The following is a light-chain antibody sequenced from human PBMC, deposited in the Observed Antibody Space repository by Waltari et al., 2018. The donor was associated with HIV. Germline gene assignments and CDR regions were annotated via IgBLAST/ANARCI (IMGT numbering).Light chain of an antibody. Sequence: VLTQSPGTLSLSPGERVTLPCGASQRIKNSLAWYQQKPGQAPRLLIYDASSRATGTPDRFSGSGSGTDFTLSISRLEPEDFAVYYCQQYGRSPRTFGQGTKVEIK. CDR2: DAS. CDR1: QRIKNS. J-gene: IGKJ1*01. V-gene: IGKV3-20*01. CDR3: QQYGRSPRT.